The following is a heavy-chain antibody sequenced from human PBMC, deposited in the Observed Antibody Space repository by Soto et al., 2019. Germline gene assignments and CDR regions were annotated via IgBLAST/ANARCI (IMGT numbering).Heavy chain of an antibody. CDR3: ARDLWKLDC. CDR1: GLTFSSYG. CDR2: IWYDGSNK. V-gene: IGHV3-33*01. J-gene: IGHJ4*02. Sequence: QVQLVESGGGVVQPGRSLRLSCAASGLTFSSYGMHWVRQAPGKALEWVSVIWYDGSNKYYADSVKGRFTISRDNSKNTLYLQMNSLRAEDTAVYYCARDLWKLDCWGQGTLVTVSS. D-gene: IGHD1-1*01.